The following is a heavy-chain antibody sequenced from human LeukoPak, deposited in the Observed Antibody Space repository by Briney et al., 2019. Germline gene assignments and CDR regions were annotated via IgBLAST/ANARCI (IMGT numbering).Heavy chain of an antibody. CDR1: GGSISSGSYS. CDR2: MYYSGST. CDR3: ARARDGYNAWFDP. D-gene: IGHD5-24*01. Sequence: SETLSLTCAVSGGSISSGSYSWSWIRQPPGKGLEWIGYMYYSGSTYYNPSLKSRVTISVDTSKNQFYLKLSSVTAADTAVYYCARARDGYNAWFDPWGQGTLVTVSS. J-gene: IGHJ5*02. V-gene: IGHV4-30-4*07.